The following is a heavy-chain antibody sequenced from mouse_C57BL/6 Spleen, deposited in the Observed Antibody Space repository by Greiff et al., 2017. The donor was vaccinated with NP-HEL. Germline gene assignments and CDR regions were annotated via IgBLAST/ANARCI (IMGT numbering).Heavy chain of an antibody. CDR1: GYAFSSSW. J-gene: IGHJ4*01. Sequence: VQVVESGPELVKPGASVKISCKASGYAFSSSWMNWVKQRPGKGLEWIGRIYPGDGDTNYNGKFKGKATLTADKSSSTAYMQLSSLTSEDSAVYFCARGMGMDYWGQGTSVTVSS. CDR3: ARGMGMDY. CDR2: IYPGDGDT. D-gene: IGHD2-3*01. V-gene: IGHV1-82*01.